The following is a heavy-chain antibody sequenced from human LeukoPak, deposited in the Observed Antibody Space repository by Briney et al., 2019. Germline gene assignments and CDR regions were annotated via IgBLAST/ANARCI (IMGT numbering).Heavy chain of an antibody. V-gene: IGHV3-7*01. Sequence: GGSLRLSCAASGFTFSSYWMSWVRQAPGKGLEWVANIKQDGSEKYYVDSVKGRFTISRDNAKNSLYLQMNSLRAEDTAVYYCARDGYNFYYYYYYMDVWGKGTTVTISS. J-gene: IGHJ6*03. D-gene: IGHD5-24*01. CDR2: IKQDGSEK. CDR3: ARDGYNFYYYYYYMDV. CDR1: GFTFSSYW.